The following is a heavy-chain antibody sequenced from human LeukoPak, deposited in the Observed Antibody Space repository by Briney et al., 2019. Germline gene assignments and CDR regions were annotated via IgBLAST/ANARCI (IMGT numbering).Heavy chain of an antibody. CDR2: IDKKDKGYATAT. CDR3: TRDSGTYNWFDP. D-gene: IGHD1-26*01. CDR1: GFTFSGSA. V-gene: IGHV3-73*01. Sequence: GGSLKLSCAASGFTFSGSAIHWVRQSSGKGLEWVGQIDKKDKGYATATAYAASVKGRFTISRDDSINTAYLQIKSLKTEDTALYYCTRDSGTYNWFDPWGQGTLVTVSS. J-gene: IGHJ5*02.